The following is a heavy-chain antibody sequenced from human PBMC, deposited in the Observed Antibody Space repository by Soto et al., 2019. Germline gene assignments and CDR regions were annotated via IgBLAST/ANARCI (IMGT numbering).Heavy chain of an antibody. CDR1: GFTFSSYG. Sequence: GGSLRLSCAASGFTFSSYGMHWVRQAPGKGLEWVAVIWYDGSNKYYADSVKGRFTISRDNSKNTLYLQMNSLRAEDTAVYYCARVGCSSTSCYVGYYYYYYGMDVWGQGT. D-gene: IGHD2-2*01. V-gene: IGHV3-33*01. CDR2: IWYDGSNK. J-gene: IGHJ6*02. CDR3: ARVGCSSTSCYVGYYYYYYGMDV.